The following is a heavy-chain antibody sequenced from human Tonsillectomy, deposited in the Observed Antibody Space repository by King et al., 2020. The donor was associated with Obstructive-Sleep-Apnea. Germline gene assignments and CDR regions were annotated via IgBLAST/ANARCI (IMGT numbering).Heavy chain of an antibody. D-gene: IGHD6-13*01. CDR2: FDPEDGET. Sequence: QLVQSGAEVKKPGASVKVSCKVSGYTLTELSMHWVRQAPGKGLEWMGGFDPEDGETIYAQKFQGRVTMTEDTSTDTAYMELSSLRSEDTAVYYCATDVFPQQQLGKNYYYGMDVWGQGTTVTVSS. V-gene: IGHV1-24*01. CDR1: GYTLTELS. J-gene: IGHJ6*02. CDR3: ATDVFPQQQLGKNYYYGMDV.